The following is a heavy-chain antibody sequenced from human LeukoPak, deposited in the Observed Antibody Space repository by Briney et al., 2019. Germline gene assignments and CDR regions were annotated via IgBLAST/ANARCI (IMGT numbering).Heavy chain of an antibody. CDR1: GGSISSYY. V-gene: IGHV4-59*12. CDR2: IYYSGST. J-gene: IGHJ4*02. D-gene: IGHD1-26*01. Sequence: SETLSLTCTVSGGSISSYYWSWIRQPPGKGLEWIGYIYYSGSTNYNPSLKSRVTISVDRSKNQFSLKLSSVTAADTAVYYCARSYSGSYPNPHWGQGTLVTVSS. CDR3: ARSYSGSYPNPH.